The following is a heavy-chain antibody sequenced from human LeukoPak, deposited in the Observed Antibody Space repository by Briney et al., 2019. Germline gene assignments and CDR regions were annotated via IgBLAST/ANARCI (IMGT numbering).Heavy chain of an antibody. V-gene: IGHV3-7*01. D-gene: IGHD3-22*01. CDR1: GFIFSSYW. J-gene: IGHJ4*02. CDR3: ARDIGDSSGYYGSYFDY. Sequence: PGGSLRLSCAASGFIFSSYWMSWVRQAPGKGLEWVANIKQDGSEKYYVDSVKGRFTISKDNAKNSLYPEMNSLRAEDTAVYYCARDIGDSSGYYGSYFDYWGQGTLVTVSS. CDR2: IKQDGSEK.